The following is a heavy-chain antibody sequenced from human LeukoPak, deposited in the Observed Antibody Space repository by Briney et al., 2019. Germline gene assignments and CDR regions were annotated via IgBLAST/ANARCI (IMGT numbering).Heavy chain of an antibody. CDR2: ISSRSTTI. CDR3: ARAYSSGWYYFDS. D-gene: IGHD6-19*01. J-gene: IGHJ4*02. CDR1: GFTFSSYS. Sequence: GGSLRLSCAASGFTFSSYSMNWVRQAPGKGLEWVSYISSRSTTIHYADSVEGRFTISRDNVENSLFLQMSSLRAEDTAVYYCARAYSSGWYYFDSWGQGTLVTVSS. V-gene: IGHV3-48*01.